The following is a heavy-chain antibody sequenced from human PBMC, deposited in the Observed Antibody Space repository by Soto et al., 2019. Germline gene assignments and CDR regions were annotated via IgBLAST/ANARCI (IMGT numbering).Heavy chain of an antibody. D-gene: IGHD1-1*01. CDR1: GFTFSSYA. CDR2: ISYDGSNK. CDR3: ARALGGTTVEWFDP. Sequence: QVQLVESGGGVVQPGRSLRLSCAASGFTFSSYAMHWVRQAPGKGLEWVAVISYDGSNKYYADSVNGRFTISRDNSKNTLYLQMNSLRAEDTAVYYCARALGGTTVEWFDPWGQGTLVTVSS. J-gene: IGHJ5*02. V-gene: IGHV3-30-3*01.